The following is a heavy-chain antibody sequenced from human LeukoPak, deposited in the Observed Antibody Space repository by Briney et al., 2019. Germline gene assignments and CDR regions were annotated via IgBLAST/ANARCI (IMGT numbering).Heavy chain of an antibody. CDR3: ARLEDYVWGSYRSPDY. CDR1: GYSFTSYW. J-gene: IGHJ4*02. Sequence: GESLKISCKGSGYSFTSYWIGWVRQMPGKGLEWMGIIYPGDSDTRYSPSFQGQVTISADKSITTAYLQWSSLKASDTAMYYCARLEDYVWGSYRSPDYWGQGPLVTVSS. V-gene: IGHV5-51*01. CDR2: IYPGDSDT. D-gene: IGHD3-16*02.